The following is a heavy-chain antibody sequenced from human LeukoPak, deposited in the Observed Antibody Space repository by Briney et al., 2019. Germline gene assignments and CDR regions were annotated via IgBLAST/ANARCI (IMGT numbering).Heavy chain of an antibody. CDR1: GASVTNRSYY. V-gene: IGHV4-61*01. Sequence: SETLSLTCTVAGASVTNRSYYWSWIRQPPGKGLEWIGYIYYSGSTNYNPSLKSRVTISLDTSKNQFSLKLTSVTAADTAVYYCARSSRGYGANFDYWGQGTLVTVSS. CDR2: IYYSGST. D-gene: IGHD2-2*01. J-gene: IGHJ4*02. CDR3: ARSSRGYGANFDY.